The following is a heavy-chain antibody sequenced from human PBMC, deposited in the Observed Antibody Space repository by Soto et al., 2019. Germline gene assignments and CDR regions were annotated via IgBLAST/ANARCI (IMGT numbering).Heavy chain of an antibody. CDR3: ASGVGGVRGSSRWPGYGFDF. J-gene: IGHJ3*01. CDR2: IVPIPGTA. CDR1: GGTFTKYA. D-gene: IGHD6-19*01. V-gene: IGHV1-69*01. Sequence: QVQLVQSGAAVRKPGSSVKVSCKASGGTFTKYAITWVRQAPRQGLEWMGGIVPIPGTANYAQKFRGRVTISAAESTSTAYLEMSSVISEDTSVIDCASGVGGVRGSSRWPGYGFDFWGHGTRVIVSS.